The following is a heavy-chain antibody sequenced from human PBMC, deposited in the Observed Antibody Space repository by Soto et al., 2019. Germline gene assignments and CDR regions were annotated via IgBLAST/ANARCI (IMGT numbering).Heavy chain of an antibody. CDR2: IYYSGST. CDR3: ARGGTKAWEPQGWFDP. CDR1: GGSISSYY. D-gene: IGHD1-26*01. V-gene: IGHV4-59*01. J-gene: IGHJ5*02. Sequence: LSLTCTVSGGSISSYYWSWIRQPPGKGLEWIGYIYYSGSTNYNPSLKSRVTISVDTSKNQFSLKLSSVTAADTAVYYCARGGTKAWEPQGWFDPWGQGTLVTVSS.